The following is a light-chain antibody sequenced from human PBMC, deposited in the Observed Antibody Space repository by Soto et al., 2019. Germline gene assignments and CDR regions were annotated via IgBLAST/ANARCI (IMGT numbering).Light chain of an antibody. CDR3: HPRTPRPPM. V-gene: IGKV3-11*01. CDR2: DAS. Sequence: EIVLTQSPATLSLSPGERATLSCSASQSVRTYLAWYQQRPGQPPRLLIYDASNRATGIPARFSGSGSGTVLILNISSLWREDFAVYYWHPRTPRPPMFGQGPKVEI. J-gene: IGKJ1*01. CDR1: QSVRTY.